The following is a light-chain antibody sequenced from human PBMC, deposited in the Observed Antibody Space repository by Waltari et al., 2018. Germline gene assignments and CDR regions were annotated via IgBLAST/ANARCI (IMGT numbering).Light chain of an antibody. J-gene: IGLJ1*01. CDR2: DVS. CDR3: SSYTTSNTLV. V-gene: IGLV2-14*03. Sequence: QSALTQPASVSGSPGQSITISCTGTSSDVGGYKYVSWYQQHPGKAPKLMIYDVSNRPSGVSNPASGSKSGNTASLTISGLQAEDEADYYCSSYTTSNTLVFGTGTNVIVL. CDR1: SSDVGGYKY.